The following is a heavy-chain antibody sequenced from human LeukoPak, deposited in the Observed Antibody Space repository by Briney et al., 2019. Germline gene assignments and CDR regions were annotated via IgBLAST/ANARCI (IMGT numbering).Heavy chain of an antibody. V-gene: IGHV3-21*01. CDR1: GFTVSSNY. J-gene: IGHJ6*03. CDR3: AKTTVTPPYYMDV. D-gene: IGHD4-11*01. Sequence: GGSLRLSCAASGFTVSSNYMSWVRQAPGKGLEWVSSITTSSIYIYYADSVKGRFTISRDNAKKSLYLQMNSLRAEDTAVYYCAKTTVTPPYYMDVWGKRTTVTVSS. CDR2: ITTSSIYI.